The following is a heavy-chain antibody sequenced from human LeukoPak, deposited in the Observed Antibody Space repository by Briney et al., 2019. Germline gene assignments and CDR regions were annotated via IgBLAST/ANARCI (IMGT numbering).Heavy chain of an antibody. CDR2: ISGSGGST. D-gene: IGHD2-2*02. V-gene: IGHV3-23*01. CDR1: GFTFSSYA. CDR3: AKEPYCSSTSCYTVFDY. Sequence: GGSLRLSCAASGFTFSSYAMSWVRQAPGKGLEWVSAISGSGGSTYYADSVKGRFTISRDNSKNTLYLQMNSLRAEDTAVYNCAKEPYCSSTSCYTVFDYWGQGTLVTVSS. J-gene: IGHJ4*02.